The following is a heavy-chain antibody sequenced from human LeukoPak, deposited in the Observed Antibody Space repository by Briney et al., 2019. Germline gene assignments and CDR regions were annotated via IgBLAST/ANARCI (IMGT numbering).Heavy chain of an antibody. Sequence: GGSLRLSCAASGFTFSAYSMIWVRQAPGKGLEWVSYSSTTGNTIHYTDSVKGRFNVSRDNATNSLFLQMHSLRDEDTAVYYCARRGGGGRSDALDIWGQGTMVTVSS. CDR3: ARRGGGGRSDALDI. CDR1: GFTFSAYS. V-gene: IGHV3-48*02. J-gene: IGHJ3*02. CDR2: SSTTGNTI. D-gene: IGHD2-21*01.